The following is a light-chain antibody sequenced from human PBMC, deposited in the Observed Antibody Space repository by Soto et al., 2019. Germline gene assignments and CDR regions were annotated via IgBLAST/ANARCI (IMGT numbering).Light chain of an antibody. CDR2: AAS. CDR3: QQGYSTPADT. CDR1: QSISNS. J-gene: IGKJ2*01. V-gene: IGKV1-39*01. Sequence: DIQMTQSPSSLSASTGDRVTITCRASQSISNSVNWYQQKPGKAPKLLISAASRLQSGVPSRFIGSGSGTDFTLTIYLLPTEDCAPYYCQQGYSTPADTFGQGTKLEIK.